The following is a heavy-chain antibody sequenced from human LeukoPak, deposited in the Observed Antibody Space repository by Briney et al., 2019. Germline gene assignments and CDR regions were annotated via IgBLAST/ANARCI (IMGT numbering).Heavy chain of an antibody. Sequence: GGSLRLPCAPSGLTFSSYWMHGVRQAPGKGMVWGSRINTDGSSTSYADSVKGRFTNSRANAKNTLYLQMNSPRAEDTAVYYCARSDGDYDYWGQGTLVTVSS. V-gene: IGHV3-74*01. J-gene: IGHJ4*02. CDR1: GLTFSSYW. D-gene: IGHD4-17*01. CDR3: ARSDGDYDY. CDR2: INTDGSST.